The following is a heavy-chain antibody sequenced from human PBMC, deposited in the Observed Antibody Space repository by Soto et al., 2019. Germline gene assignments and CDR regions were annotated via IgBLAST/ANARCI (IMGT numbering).Heavy chain of an antibody. D-gene: IGHD1-26*01. CDR2: INAGNGNT. V-gene: IGHV1-3*01. CDR1: GYTFTNYA. CDR3: ARGGRIYWYFDL. J-gene: IGHJ2*01. Sequence: ASVKVSCKASGYTFTNYAMHWVRQAPGQRLEWMGWINAGNGNTKYSQKFQGRVTITRDTSASTAYMELSSLRSEDTAVYYCARGGRIYWYFDLWGRGSLVTVYS.